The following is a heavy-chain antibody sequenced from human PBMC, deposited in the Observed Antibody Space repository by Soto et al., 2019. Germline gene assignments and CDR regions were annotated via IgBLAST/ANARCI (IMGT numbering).Heavy chain of an antibody. Sequence: SETLSLTCTVSGGSISSSSYYWGWIRQPPGKGLEWIGSIYYSGSTYYNPSLKSRVTISVDTSKNQFSLKLSSVTAADTAVYYCARVLVRSSSLAHCDAFDIWGQGTMVTVS. J-gene: IGHJ3*02. CDR1: GGSISSSSYY. CDR2: IYYSGST. CDR3: ARVLVRSSSLAHCDAFDI. V-gene: IGHV4-39*01. D-gene: IGHD6-13*01.